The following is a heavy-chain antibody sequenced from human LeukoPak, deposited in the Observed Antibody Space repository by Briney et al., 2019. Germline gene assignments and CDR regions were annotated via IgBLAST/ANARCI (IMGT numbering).Heavy chain of an antibody. V-gene: IGHV3-23*01. J-gene: IGHJ6*03. D-gene: IGHD5-12*01. CDR2: ISGSGGST. CDR1: LFTLSSYG. CDR3: AKGGLRGSHMDV. Sequence: GGSLRLSCAASLFTLSSYGMSWVRQAPGKGREWVSAISGSGGSTYYADSVKGPFTISRDNSKNTLYLQMNSLRAEDTAVYYCAKGGLRGSHMDVWGKGTTVTISS.